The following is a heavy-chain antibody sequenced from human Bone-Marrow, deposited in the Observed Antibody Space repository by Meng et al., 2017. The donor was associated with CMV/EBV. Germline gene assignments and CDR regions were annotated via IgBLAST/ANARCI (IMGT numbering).Heavy chain of an antibody. CDR2: IYYSGST. Sequence: SETLSLTCTVSGGSVSSGSYYWSWIRQPPGKGLEWIGYIYYSGSTNYNPSLKSRVTISVDTSSNLFSLRLSSVTAADTAVYYCVARGKRWLQKTEPYYFAYWGQGTLVTVYS. D-gene: IGHD5-24*01. V-gene: IGHV4-61*01. CDR3: VARGKRWLQKTEPYYFAY. CDR1: GGSVSSGSYY. J-gene: IGHJ4*02.